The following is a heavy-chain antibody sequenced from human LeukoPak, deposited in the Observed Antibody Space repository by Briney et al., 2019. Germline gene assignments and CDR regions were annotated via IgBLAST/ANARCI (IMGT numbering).Heavy chain of an antibody. CDR1: GFTFSNCG. CDR3: AKDVRVVPAATSGMDV. D-gene: IGHD2-2*01. CDR2: ISGSGGST. J-gene: IGHJ6*02. V-gene: IGHV3-23*01. Sequence: PGVSLRLSCAASGFTFSNCGMGWVRQAPGKGLEWVSAISGSGGSTYYADSVKGRFTISRDNSKNTLYLQMNSLRAEDTAVYYCAKDVRVVPAATSGMDVWGQGTTVTVSS.